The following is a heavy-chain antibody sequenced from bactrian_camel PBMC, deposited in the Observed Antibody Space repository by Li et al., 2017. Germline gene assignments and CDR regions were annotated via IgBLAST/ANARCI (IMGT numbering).Heavy chain of an antibody. D-gene: IGHD3*01. J-gene: IGHJ4*01. CDR3: AADPEWTGCGTDSSRYNY. CDR2: IYLRGGTT. CDR1: QQIFRRSSC. V-gene: IGHV3S31*01. Sequence: DVQLVESGGNSVQAGGSLRLSCAASQQIFRRSSCIGWFRQTPEKEREGVAAIYLRGGTTYYADSVKGRFTISRDAAKKSLLLQMNSLKPEDTGMYYCAADPEWTGCGTDSSRYNYLGQGTQVTVSS.